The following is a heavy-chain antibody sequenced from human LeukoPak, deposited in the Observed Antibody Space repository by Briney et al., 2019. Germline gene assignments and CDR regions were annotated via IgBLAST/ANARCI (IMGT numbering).Heavy chain of an antibody. V-gene: IGHV1-69*04. CDR2: IIPILGIA. Sequence: SVKVSCKASGGTFSSYAISWVRQAPGQGLEWMGRIIPILGIANYAQKFQGRVTITADKSTSAAYMELSSLRSEDTAVYYCARVMGSGSYSNAFDIWGQGTMVTVSS. D-gene: IGHD3-10*01. CDR3: ARVMGSGSYSNAFDI. CDR1: GGTFSSYA. J-gene: IGHJ3*02.